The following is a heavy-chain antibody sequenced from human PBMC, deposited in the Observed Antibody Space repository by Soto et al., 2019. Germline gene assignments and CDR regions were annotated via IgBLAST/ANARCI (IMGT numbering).Heavy chain of an antibody. Sequence: QLQLQESGSGLVKPSQTLSLTCAVSGGSISSGGYSWSWIRQPPGKGLEWIGYIYHSGSTDYNPSLKSRVTISVDRSKNQFYLKLRSVTAAHTAVYYCAAGGGLPRYYWGQGTLVTVSS. J-gene: IGHJ4*02. CDR3: AAGGGLPRYY. D-gene: IGHD5-12*01. CDR2: IYHSGST. V-gene: IGHV4-30-2*01. CDR1: GGSISSGGYS.